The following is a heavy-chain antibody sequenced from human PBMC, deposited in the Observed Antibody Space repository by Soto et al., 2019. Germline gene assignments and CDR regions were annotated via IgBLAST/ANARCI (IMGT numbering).Heavy chain of an antibody. CDR3: ARDRRRVSNPV. CDR2: IYYSGST. V-gene: IGHV4-31*03. D-gene: IGHD1-1*01. J-gene: IGHJ6*02. CDR1: GGSISSGGYY. Sequence: QVQLQESGPGLVKPSQTLSLTCTVSGGSISSGGYYWSWIRQHPGKGLEWIGYIYYSGSTYYNPSPTSRVTISVDTAKNQFALKLSSVTAADTAVYYCARDRRRVSNPVWGQGTTVTVSS.